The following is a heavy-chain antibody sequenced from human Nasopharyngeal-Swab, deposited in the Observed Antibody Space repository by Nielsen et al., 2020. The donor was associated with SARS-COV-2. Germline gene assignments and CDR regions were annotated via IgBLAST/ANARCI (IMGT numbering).Heavy chain of an antibody. D-gene: IGHD6-6*01. CDR2: INHSGST. Sequence: SETLSLTCAVYGGSFSGYYWSWIRQPPGKGLEWIGEINHSGSTNYNPSLKSRVTISVDTSKNQFSLKLSSVTAADTAAYYCARGPPYSSSSVYWFDPWGQGTLVTVSS. J-gene: IGHJ5*02. CDR3: ARGPPYSSSSVYWFDP. CDR1: GGSFSGYY. V-gene: IGHV4-34*01.